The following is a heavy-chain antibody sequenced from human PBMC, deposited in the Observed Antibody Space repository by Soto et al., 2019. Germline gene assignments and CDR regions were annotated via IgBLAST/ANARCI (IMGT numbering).Heavy chain of an antibody. Sequence: GGSLRLSCAASGFTFDDYGMSWARQAPGKGLEWVSGVNWNGGSTGYADSVKGRSTISRDNAKNSLYLQMNSLRAEDTAFYYCVRGASLNFDYWGQGTLVTVSS. V-gene: IGHV3-20*04. D-gene: IGHD1-26*01. CDR1: GFTFDDYG. CDR3: VRGASLNFDY. CDR2: VNWNGGST. J-gene: IGHJ4*02.